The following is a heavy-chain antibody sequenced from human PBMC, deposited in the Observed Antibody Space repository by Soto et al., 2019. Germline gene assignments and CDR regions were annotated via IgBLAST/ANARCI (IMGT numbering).Heavy chain of an antibody. V-gene: IGHV1-2*04. CDR1: GYTFTGYY. J-gene: IGHJ3*02. D-gene: IGHD6-13*01. Sequence: ASVKVSCKASGYTFTGYYMHWVRQAPGQGLEWMGWINPNSGGTNYAQKFQGWVTMTSDTSISTAYMELSRLRSDDTAVYYCARAMGKNPTYSSSWYGGAFDIWGQGTMVTVSS. CDR3: ARAMGKNPTYSSSWYGGAFDI. CDR2: INPNSGGT.